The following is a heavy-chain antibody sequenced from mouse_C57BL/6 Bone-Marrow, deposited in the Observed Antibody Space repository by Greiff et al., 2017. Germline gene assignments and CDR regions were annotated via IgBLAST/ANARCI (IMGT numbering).Heavy chain of an antibody. CDR2: IDPENGDT. Sequence: VQLQQSGAELVRPGASAKLSCTASGFNIKDDYMHWVKQRPEQGLEWIGWIDPENGDTEYASKFQGKATITADTSSNTAYLQLSSLTSEDTAVYYCTTALSLYWGQGTTLTVSS. CDR3: TTALSLY. J-gene: IGHJ2*01. V-gene: IGHV14-4*01. CDR1: GFNIKDDY.